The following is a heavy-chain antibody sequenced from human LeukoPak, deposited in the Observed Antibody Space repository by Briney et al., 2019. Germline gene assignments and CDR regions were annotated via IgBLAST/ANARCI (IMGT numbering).Heavy chain of an antibody. Sequence: GGSLRLSCAASGFTFSSYSMNWVRQAPGKGLEWVSYISSSSSTIYYADSVKGRFTISRDNAKNSLYLQMNSLRAEDTAVYYCARMDWDILVVPAAFFDYWGQGTLVTVSS. D-gene: IGHD2-2*01. CDR2: ISSSSSTI. V-gene: IGHV3-48*01. CDR3: ARMDWDILVVPAAFFDY. CDR1: GFTFSSYS. J-gene: IGHJ4*02.